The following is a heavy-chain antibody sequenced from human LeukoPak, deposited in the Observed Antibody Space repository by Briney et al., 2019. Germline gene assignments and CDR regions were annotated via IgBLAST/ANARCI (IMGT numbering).Heavy chain of an antibody. Sequence: PGGSLRLSCAASGFTFDDYAMHWVRQAPGKGLEWVSGISWNSGSIGYADSVKGRFTISRDNAKNSLYLQMNSLRAEDTALYYCAKEAVPAGYFDYWGQGTLVTVSS. CDR3: AKEAVPAGYFDY. V-gene: IGHV3-9*01. J-gene: IGHJ4*02. CDR1: GFTFDDYA. D-gene: IGHD2-2*01. CDR2: ISWNSGSI.